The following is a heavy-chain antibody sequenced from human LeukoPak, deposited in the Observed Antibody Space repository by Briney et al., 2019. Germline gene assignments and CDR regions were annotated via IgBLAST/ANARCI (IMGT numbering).Heavy chain of an antibody. Sequence: GGSLRLSCAASGFTFSSYSMNWVRQAPGKGLEWVSSISSSSSYIYYADPVKGRFTISRDNAKNSLYLQMNSLRAEDTAVYYCARVKTAMVTLGAFDIWGQGTMVTVSS. CDR1: GFTFSSYS. D-gene: IGHD5-18*01. V-gene: IGHV3-21*01. CDR3: ARVKTAMVTLGAFDI. J-gene: IGHJ3*02. CDR2: ISSSSSYI.